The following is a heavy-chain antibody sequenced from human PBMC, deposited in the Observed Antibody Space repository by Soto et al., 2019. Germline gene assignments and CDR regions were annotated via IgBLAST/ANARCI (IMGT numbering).Heavy chain of an antibody. CDR3: MKAHESGDFLGMSV. J-gene: IGHJ6*02. CDR1: GGSIRNGDYY. Sequence: SETLSLTCTVSGGSIRNGDYYWGWIRQPPGKGLEWIGYVYYSGTTYSHPSLNSRVTLSMETSKNQFSLTLSSVTAADTAVYFCMKAHESGDFLGMSVWGPGTTVTVSS. D-gene: IGHD3-10*01. V-gene: IGHV4-30-4*02. CDR2: VYYSGTT.